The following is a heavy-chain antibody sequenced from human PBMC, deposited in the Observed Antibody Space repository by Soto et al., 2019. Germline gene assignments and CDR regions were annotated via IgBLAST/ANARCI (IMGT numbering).Heavy chain of an antibody. Sequence: SETLSLTCSVSGGSISSYYCSWFRQPPGKGLEWIGHMHYGGNSDYNPSLKSRVTISVDTSKNQFSLKLSSVTAADTAVYYCARHPIYYDSSGYYYYYGMDVWGQGTTVTVSS. CDR2: MHYGGNS. J-gene: IGHJ6*02. CDR3: ARHPIYYDSSGYYYYYGMDV. D-gene: IGHD3-22*01. V-gene: IGHV4-59*08. CDR1: GGSISSYY.